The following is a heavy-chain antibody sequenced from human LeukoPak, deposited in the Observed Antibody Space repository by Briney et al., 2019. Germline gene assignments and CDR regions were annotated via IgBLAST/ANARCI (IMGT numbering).Heavy chain of an antibody. J-gene: IGHJ4*02. CDR3: ARGSTQYSSGWYGLDY. Sequence: GGSLRLSCAASGFTFSSYWMHWVRQAPGKGLVWVSRVNSDGSGTTYADSVKGRFTISRDNAKNTLYLQMNSLTAEDTAVPYCARGSTQYSSGWYGLDYSGQGTLVTVSS. D-gene: IGHD6-19*01. CDR2: VNSDGSGT. CDR1: GFTFSSYW. V-gene: IGHV3-74*01.